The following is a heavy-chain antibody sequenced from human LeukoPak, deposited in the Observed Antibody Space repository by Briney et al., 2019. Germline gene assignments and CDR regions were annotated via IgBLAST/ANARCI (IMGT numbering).Heavy chain of an antibody. CDR2: INHSGST. CDR3: ARDRYYYDSSGYSNWFDP. Sequence: PSETLSLTCAVYGGSFSGYYWSWIRQPPGKGLEWIGEINHSGSTNYNPSLKSRVTISVDTSKNQFSLKLSSVTAADTAVYYCARDRYYYDSSGYSNWFDPWGQGTLVTVSS. V-gene: IGHV4-34*01. CDR1: GGSFSGYY. J-gene: IGHJ5*02. D-gene: IGHD3-22*01.